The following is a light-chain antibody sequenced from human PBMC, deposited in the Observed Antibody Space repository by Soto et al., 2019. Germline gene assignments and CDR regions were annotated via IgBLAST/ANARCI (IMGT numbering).Light chain of an antibody. CDR1: QSISSY. CDR2: AAS. V-gene: IGKV1-39*01. CDR3: QQSYPTPWT. J-gene: IGKJ1*01. Sequence: DIQMTQSPSSLSASVGDRVTITCRASQSISSYLNWNQQKPGKAPKLLIYAASTLHSGVPSRFSGSGSGTDFTLTISSLQPYDFATYYCQQSYPTPWTFVQGTQVDIK.